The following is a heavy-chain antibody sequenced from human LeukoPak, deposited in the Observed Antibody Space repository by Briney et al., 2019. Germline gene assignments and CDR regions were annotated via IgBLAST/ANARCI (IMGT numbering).Heavy chain of an antibody. Sequence: GGSLRLSCAASGFTFSSYAMSWVRQAPGKGLEWVSAISGSGGSTYYADSVKGRFTISRDNSKNTLYLQMNSLRAEDTAVYYCAKDRSLDSSGYNYYYYMDVWGKGTTVTISS. CDR3: AKDRSLDSSGYNYYYYMDV. CDR2: ISGSGGST. V-gene: IGHV3-23*01. J-gene: IGHJ6*03. D-gene: IGHD3-22*01. CDR1: GFTFSSYA.